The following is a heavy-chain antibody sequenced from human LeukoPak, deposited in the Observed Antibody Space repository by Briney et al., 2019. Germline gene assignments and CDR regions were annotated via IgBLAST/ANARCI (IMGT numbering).Heavy chain of an antibody. CDR3: ARTYYDILTGYPPDAFDI. D-gene: IGHD3-9*01. CDR2: IYHSGST. Sequence: SETLSLTCAVSGYSISSGYYWGWIRQPPGKGLEWIGSIYHSGSTYYNPSLKSRVTISVDTSKNQFSLKLSSVTAADTAVYYYARTYYDILTGYPPDAFDIWGQGTMVTVSS. J-gene: IGHJ3*02. CDR1: GYSISSGYY. V-gene: IGHV4-38-2*01.